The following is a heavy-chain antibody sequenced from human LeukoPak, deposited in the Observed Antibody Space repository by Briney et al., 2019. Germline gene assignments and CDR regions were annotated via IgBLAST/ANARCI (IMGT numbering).Heavy chain of an antibody. Sequence: SETLSLTCTVSGGSISSGSYYWSWIRQPAGKGLEWIGRIYTSGSTNYNPSLKSRVTISVDTSKNQFSLKLSSVTAADTAVYYRARVPFLGYCSGGSCHEAFDYWGQGTLVTVSS. CDR1: GGSISSGSYY. CDR3: ARVPFLGYCSGGSCHEAFDY. V-gene: IGHV4-61*02. D-gene: IGHD2-15*01. CDR2: IYTSGST. J-gene: IGHJ4*02.